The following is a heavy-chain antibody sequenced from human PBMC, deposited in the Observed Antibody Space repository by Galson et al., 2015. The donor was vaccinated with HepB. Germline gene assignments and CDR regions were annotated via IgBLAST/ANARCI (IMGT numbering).Heavy chain of an antibody. CDR3: TTEITSGSLPPGFDY. CDR2: IKSKTDGGTT. CDR1: GFTFSNAW. V-gene: IGHV3-15*01. J-gene: IGHJ4*02. D-gene: IGHD1-26*01. Sequence: SLRLSCAASGFTFSNAWMSWVRQAPGKGLEWVGRIKSKTDGGTTDYAAPVKGRFTISRDDSKNTLYLQMNSLKTEDTAVYYCTTEITSGSLPPGFDYWGQGTLVTVSS.